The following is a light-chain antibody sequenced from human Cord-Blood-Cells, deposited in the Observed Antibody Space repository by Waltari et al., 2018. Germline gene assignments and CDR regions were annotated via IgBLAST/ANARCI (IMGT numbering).Light chain of an antibody. V-gene: IGKV3-11*01. J-gene: IGKJ4*01. CDR3: QQRSNWPPLT. CDR1: QSASSY. CDR2: DAS. Sequence: EIVLTQSPATLSLSPGERATLPCRASQSASSYLAWYQQKPGQAPRLLIYDASNRATGIPARFSGSGSGTDFTLTISSLEPEDFAVYYCQQRSNWPPLTFGGGTKVEIK.